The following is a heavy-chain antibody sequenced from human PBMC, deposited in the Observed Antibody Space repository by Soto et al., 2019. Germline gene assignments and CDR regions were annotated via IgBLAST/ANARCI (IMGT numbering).Heavy chain of an antibody. J-gene: IGHJ4*02. CDR2: ITITGDTT. D-gene: IGHD4-17*01. V-gene: IGHV3-23*04. CDR3: ARGGGGDYGY. CDR1: GFIFTTSD. Sequence: EVQLVESEGGLVQPGGSLRLSCEASGFIFTTSDMSWVRQAPGKGLEWISIITITGDTTDYADPVKGRFTVSRDNSRNTVYLKRNSRGADDTAVFYCARGGGGDYGYWGQGTLVAVSS.